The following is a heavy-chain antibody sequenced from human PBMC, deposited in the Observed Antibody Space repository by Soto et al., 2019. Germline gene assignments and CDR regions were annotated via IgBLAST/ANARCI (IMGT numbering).Heavy chain of an antibody. J-gene: IGHJ4*02. CDR1: GFTFSSYA. V-gene: IGHV3-30-3*01. D-gene: IGHD3-22*01. CDR2: ISYDGSNK. Sequence: SLRLSCAASGFTFSSYAMHWVRQAPGKGLEWVAVISYDGSNKYYADSVKGRFTISRDNSKNTPYLQMNSLRAEDTAVYYCARAPTLITNFDYWGQGTLVTVSS. CDR3: ARAPTLITNFDY.